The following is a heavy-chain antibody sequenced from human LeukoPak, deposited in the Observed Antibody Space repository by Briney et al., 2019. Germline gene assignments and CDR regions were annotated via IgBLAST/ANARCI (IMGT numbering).Heavy chain of an antibody. D-gene: IGHD2-15*01. J-gene: IGHJ4*02. CDR2: IHPEGNEK. CDR3: ARGDYSSWDH. CDR1: GFSFSNFW. V-gene: IGHV3-7*04. Sequence: GGSLRLSCAVSGFSFSNFWMSWVRQAPGRGLEWVANIHPEGNEKYHVESVKGRFTISRDNTKNLLFLQMNGLRVEDTAVYYWARGDYSSWDHWGQGTLVTVSS.